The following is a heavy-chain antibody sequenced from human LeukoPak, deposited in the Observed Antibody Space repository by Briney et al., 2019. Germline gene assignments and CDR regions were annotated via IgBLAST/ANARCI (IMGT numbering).Heavy chain of an antibody. CDR3: ARDPGRIQLWPRGY. J-gene: IGHJ4*02. CDR2: ISSSSSYI. CDR1: GFTFSSYS. D-gene: IGHD5-18*01. V-gene: IGHV3-21*01. Sequence: TGGSLRLSCAASGFTFSSYSMNWVRQAPGKGLEWVSSISSSSSYIYYADSVKGRFTISRDNANHSLYLQMNSLRAEDTAVYYCARDPGRIQLWPRGYWGQGTLVTVSS.